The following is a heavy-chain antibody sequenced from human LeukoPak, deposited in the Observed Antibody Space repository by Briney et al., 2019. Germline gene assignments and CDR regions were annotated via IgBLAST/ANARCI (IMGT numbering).Heavy chain of an antibody. Sequence: QTGGSLRLSCAASGFTFNNYGIHYVRQAPGNGLEWVAVISDDGRHKNYADSVKGRFTISRDNSNNTLYLQMNSLRVEDTGVYYCAKDRETTASGTFDYWGQGTLVTVSS. CDR1: GFTFNNYG. D-gene: IGHD6-13*01. J-gene: IGHJ4*02. CDR2: ISDDGRHK. CDR3: AKDRETTASGTFDY. V-gene: IGHV3-30*18.